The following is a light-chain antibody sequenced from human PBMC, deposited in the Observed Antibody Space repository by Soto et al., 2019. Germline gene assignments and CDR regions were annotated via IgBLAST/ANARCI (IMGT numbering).Light chain of an antibody. CDR3: SSYTTSNTRQIV. V-gene: IGLV2-14*03. Sequence: QSVLTQPASVSGSPGQSITISCTGTSSEVGGYNYVSWYQHHPGKAPKFMIFDVSNRPSGVSNRFSGSKSGNTAFLTISGLQPEDEADYYCSSYTTSNTRQIVFGTGTKVTVL. CDR1: SSEVGGYNY. J-gene: IGLJ1*01. CDR2: DVS.